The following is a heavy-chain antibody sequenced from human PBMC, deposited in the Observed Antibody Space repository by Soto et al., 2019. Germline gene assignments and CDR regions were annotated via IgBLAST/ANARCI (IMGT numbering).Heavy chain of an antibody. CDR2: IIPIFGTA. CDR3: ARDHAKDGMDV. J-gene: IGHJ6*02. Sequence: ASVKVSCKASGGTFSSYAISWVRQAPGQGLEWMGGIIPIFGTANYAQKFQGRVTITADKSTSTAYMELSSLRSEDTAVYYCARDHAKDGMDVWGQGTTATVSS. CDR1: GGTFSSYA. V-gene: IGHV1-69*06.